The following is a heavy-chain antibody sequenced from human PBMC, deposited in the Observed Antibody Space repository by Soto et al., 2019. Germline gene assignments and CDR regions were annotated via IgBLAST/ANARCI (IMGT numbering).Heavy chain of an antibody. CDR2: ISSNSAYI. V-gene: IGHV3-21*01. D-gene: IGHD6-13*01. J-gene: IGHJ5*02. CDR1: GFTFLSFT. Sequence: GGSLRPSCASSGFTFLSFTMNWVRQAPGKGLEWVSTISSNSAYIYYTDALRGRFTISRDNAKNSLHLQMNSLRAEDTAVYYCTRDASRDSSARGWFDPWGPGTLVTVSS. CDR3: TRDASRDSSARGWFDP.